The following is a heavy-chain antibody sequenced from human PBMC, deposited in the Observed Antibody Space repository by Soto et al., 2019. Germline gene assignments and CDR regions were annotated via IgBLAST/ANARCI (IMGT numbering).Heavy chain of an antibody. J-gene: IGHJ4*02. V-gene: IGHV1-69*13. CDR3: ARDPPSYYYDRAGSNDY. D-gene: IGHD3-22*01. CDR1: GGTFSSYA. CDR2: IIPIFGTA. Sequence: ASVKVSCKASGGTFSSYAISWVRQAPGQGLEWMGGIIPIFGTANYAQKFQGRVTITADESTSTAYMELSSLRSEDTAVYYCARDPPSYYYDRAGSNDYWGQGTLVTVSS.